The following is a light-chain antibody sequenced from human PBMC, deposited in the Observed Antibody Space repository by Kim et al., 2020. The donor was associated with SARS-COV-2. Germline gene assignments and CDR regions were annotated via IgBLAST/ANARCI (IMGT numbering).Light chain of an antibody. CDR1: QSVSSN. CDR2: AGS. CDR3: QQYDSWPPT. Sequence: EVVMTQSPATLSVSPGERATLSCRASQSVSSNLAWYQQKPGQAPRLLIYAGSTRATGIPGRFSGSGSGTELTLTITSVQSEDYAVYSCQQYDSWPPTFGQGTKVDIK. J-gene: IGKJ1*01. V-gene: IGKV3-15*01.